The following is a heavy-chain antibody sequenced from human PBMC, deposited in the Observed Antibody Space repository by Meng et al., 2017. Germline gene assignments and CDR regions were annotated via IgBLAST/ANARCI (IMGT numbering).Heavy chain of an antibody. Sequence: QVQLQQWGEGLLKPSETLSLTGAVYGGSFSGYYWSWIRQPPGKGLEWIGEINHSGSTNYNPSLKSRVTISVDTSKNQFSLKLSSVTAADTAVYYCDRSSSRRPHDYWGQGTLVTVSS. D-gene: IGHD6-13*01. CDR2: INHSGST. V-gene: IGHV4-34*01. J-gene: IGHJ4*02. CDR3: DRSSSRRPHDY. CDR1: GGSFSGYY.